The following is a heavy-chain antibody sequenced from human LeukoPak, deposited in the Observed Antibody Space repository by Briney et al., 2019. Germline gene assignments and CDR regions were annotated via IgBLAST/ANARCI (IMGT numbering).Heavy chain of an antibody. CDR1: GYTFTSYG. J-gene: IGHJ4*02. V-gene: IGHV1-18*01. D-gene: IGHD3-9*01. CDR3: ARIVGYDILTGYRSFDY. Sequence: GASVKVSCKASGYTFTSYGISWVRQAPGQGLKWMGWISAYNGNTNYAQKLQGRVTMTTDTSTSTAYMELRSLRSDDTAVYYCARIVGYDILTGYRSFDYWGQGTLVTVSS. CDR2: ISAYNGNT.